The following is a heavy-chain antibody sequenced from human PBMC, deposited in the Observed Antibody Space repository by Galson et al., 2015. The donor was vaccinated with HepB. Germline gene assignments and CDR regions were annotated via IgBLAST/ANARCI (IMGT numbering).Heavy chain of an antibody. CDR1: GYTFTGYY. J-gene: IGHJ3*02. CDR3: ARGGDIVVVIAILGDAFDI. V-gene: IGHV1-2*06. CDR2: INPNSGGT. D-gene: IGHD2-21*01. Sequence: SVKVSCKASGYTFTGYYMHWVRQAPGQGLEWMGRINPNSGGTNYAQKFQGRVTMTRDTSISTAYMELSRLRSDDTAVYYCARGGDIVVVIAILGDAFDIWGQGTMVTVSS.